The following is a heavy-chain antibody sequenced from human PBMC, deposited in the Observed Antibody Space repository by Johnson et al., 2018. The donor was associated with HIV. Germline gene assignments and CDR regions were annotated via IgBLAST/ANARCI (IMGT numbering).Heavy chain of an antibody. CDR1: GFTFDDYD. Sequence: VQLVESGGGVARPGGSLRLSCAASGFTFDDYDMNWVRQAPGKGLEWVSGINWNGDNTEYAASVKGRFTVSRDDSKNSVYLQMSSLKTEDTAVYYCTRDRDGVGVSWGQGTMVTVSS. CDR3: TRDRDGVGVS. CDR2: INWNGDNT. D-gene: IGHD3-10*01. V-gene: IGHV3-20*04. J-gene: IGHJ3*01.